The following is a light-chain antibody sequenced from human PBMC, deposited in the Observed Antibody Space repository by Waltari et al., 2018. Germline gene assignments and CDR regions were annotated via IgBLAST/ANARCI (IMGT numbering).Light chain of an antibody. CDR2: QDD. CDR3: QARDSNTGF. CDR1: GLGEQF. Sequence: SYDLTQPPSVSVSPGQTARITCSGRGLGEQFACWYQQRPGQSPVLLIYQDDKRPSGIPERFSGSNSGNTATLTIRGTQPMDEADYYCQARDSNTGFFGGGTKLTVL. V-gene: IGLV3-1*01. J-gene: IGLJ2*01.